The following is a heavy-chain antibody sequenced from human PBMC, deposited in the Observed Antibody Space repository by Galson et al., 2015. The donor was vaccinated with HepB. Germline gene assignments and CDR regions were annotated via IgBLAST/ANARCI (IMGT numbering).Heavy chain of an antibody. V-gene: IGHV4/OR15-8*01. CDR2: IYHSGDA. CDR1: GASIRTLDW. D-gene: IGHD5-24*01. CDR3: ARDWIRDGAGYYFDY. J-gene: IGHJ4*02. Sequence: ETLSLTCAVSGASIRTLDWWSWVRQSPGKRLEWIGQIYHSGDAIYNPSFKSRVTMSVDTSKNQFSLKLTSVTAADTATYYCARDWIRDGAGYYFDYWGQGTLVTVSS.